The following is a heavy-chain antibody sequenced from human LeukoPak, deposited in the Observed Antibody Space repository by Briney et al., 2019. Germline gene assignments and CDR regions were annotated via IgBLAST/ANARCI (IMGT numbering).Heavy chain of an antibody. J-gene: IGHJ6*03. Sequence: GGSLRLSCAASGFIFSTYSMNWVRQAPGKGLDWVSSISSSSSYIYYADSVKGRFTISRDNAKNSLYLQMHSLRAEDTAVYYCAIDYPHDYYYYMDVWGKGTTVTVSS. CDR1: GFIFSTYS. CDR2: ISSSSSYI. CDR3: AIDYPHDYYYYMDV. V-gene: IGHV3-21*01.